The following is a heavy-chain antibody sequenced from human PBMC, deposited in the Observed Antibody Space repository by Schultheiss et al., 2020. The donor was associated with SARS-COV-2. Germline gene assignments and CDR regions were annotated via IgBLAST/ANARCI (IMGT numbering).Heavy chain of an antibody. V-gene: IGHV3-23*01. CDR1: GFTFGDYA. D-gene: IGHD2-2*01. CDR2: ISGSGGST. Sequence: GGSLRLSCTASGFTFGDYAMSWVRQAPGKGLEWVSAISGSGGSTYYADSVKGRFTISRDNSKNTLYLQMNSLRAEDTAVYYCAKAVVPAGSYYYYYYMDVWGKGTTVTVSS. CDR3: AKAVVPAGSYYYYYYMDV. J-gene: IGHJ6*03.